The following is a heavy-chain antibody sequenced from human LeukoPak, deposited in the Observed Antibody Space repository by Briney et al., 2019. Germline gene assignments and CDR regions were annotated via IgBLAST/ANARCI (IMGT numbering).Heavy chain of an antibody. CDR2: IHYSGST. CDR3: ARDIYGSGHGWFDT. V-gene: IGHV4-59*01. Sequence: SETLSLTCTVSDDSISTYYWSWIRQPPGKGLEWMGYIHYSGSTNYNPSLKSRVTISVDTSKKQLSLMLRSVTAADTAVYYCARDIYGSGHGWFDTWGQGRLVTVSS. CDR1: DDSISTYY. D-gene: IGHD3-10*01. J-gene: IGHJ5*02.